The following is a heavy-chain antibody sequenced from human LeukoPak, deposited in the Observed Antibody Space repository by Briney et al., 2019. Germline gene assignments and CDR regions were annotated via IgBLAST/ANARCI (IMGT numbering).Heavy chain of an antibody. CDR2: ISSSGSVT. Sequence: GGSLRLSCEASGFTFSPYEMIWVRQAPGKGLEWISYISSSGSVTFYADSVRGRFIISRDNAKSSLYLQMNSLRSDDTAVYYCARVFRGGSPPIRGYWGQGTLVTVSS. CDR1: GFTFSPYE. J-gene: IGHJ4*02. V-gene: IGHV3-48*03. D-gene: IGHD1-26*01. CDR3: ARVFRGGSPPIRGY.